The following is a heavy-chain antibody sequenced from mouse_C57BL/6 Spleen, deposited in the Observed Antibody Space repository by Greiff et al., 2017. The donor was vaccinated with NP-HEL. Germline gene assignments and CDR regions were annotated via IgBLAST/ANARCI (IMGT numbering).Heavy chain of an antibody. CDR2: IDPSDSYT. V-gene: IGHV1-69*01. J-gene: IGHJ4*01. CDR1: GYTFTSYW. CDR3: ARLWIYAMDD. Sequence: QVQLQQPGAELVMPGASVKLSCKASGYTFTSYWMHWVKQRPGQGLEWIGEIDPSDSYTNYNQTFTGKSTLTVDKSSSTAYMQLSSLTSEDSAVYYCARLWIYAMDDWGKGTSVTVSS. D-gene: IGHD1-1*02.